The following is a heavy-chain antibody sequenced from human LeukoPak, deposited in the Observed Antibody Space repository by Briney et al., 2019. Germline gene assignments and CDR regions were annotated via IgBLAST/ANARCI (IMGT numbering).Heavy chain of an antibody. Sequence: PGGSLRLSCAASGFTFSSYGMSWVRQAPGKGLEWVSSISGSGGSTFYTDSVKGRFTISRDNSKNTLYLQVNSLRAGDTAVYYCTKVGGSWRPFDYWGQGTLVTVSS. J-gene: IGHJ4*02. CDR1: GFTFSSYG. D-gene: IGHD6-6*01. CDR2: ISGSGGST. V-gene: IGHV3-23*01. CDR3: TKVGGSWRPFDY.